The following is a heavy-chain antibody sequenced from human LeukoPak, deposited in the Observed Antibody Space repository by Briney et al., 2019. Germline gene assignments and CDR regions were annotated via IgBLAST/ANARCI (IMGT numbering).Heavy chain of an antibody. V-gene: IGHV3-64D*09. J-gene: IGHJ4*02. CDR3: VKVGSQLMAFEY. Sequence: AGTLRLSCSASGFTFGSYAMHWVRQAQGTGLEYVSAISSNGGTTYYADSLKGRFYYTRDNAKNMVYLQVSSLRAEDTAVYYCVKVGSQLMAFEYWGQGTLVSVSS. D-gene: IGHD5-24*01. CDR1: GFTFGSYA. CDR2: ISSNGGTT.